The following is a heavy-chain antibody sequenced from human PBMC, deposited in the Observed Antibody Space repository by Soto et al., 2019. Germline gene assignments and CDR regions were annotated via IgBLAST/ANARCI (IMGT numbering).Heavy chain of an antibody. V-gene: IGHV3-53*01. J-gene: IGHJ4*02. Sequence: EVQLVESGGGLIQPGGSLRLSCAVSGFTVSNNYMSWVRQAPGKGLEGVSVIYSGGYTAYGDSVKGRFTISRDNSKNTLILQMKTLGAPHTAVFFGATPGGGGGYWGQGTLVTVSS. CDR3: ATPGGGGGY. D-gene: IGHD3-10*01. CDR1: GFTVSNNY. CDR2: IYSGGYT.